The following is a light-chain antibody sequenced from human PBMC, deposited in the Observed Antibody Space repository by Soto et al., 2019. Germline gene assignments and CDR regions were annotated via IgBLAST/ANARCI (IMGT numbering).Light chain of an antibody. CDR2: GAS. CDR1: QSVSSK. J-gene: IGKJ1*01. Sequence: EIVLTQSPGTLSVPPGERATLSCRASQSVSSKLAWYQQKPGQAPRLLFYGASTGATGIPARFSGSGSETEFTLSISSLQSEDFVVYYCQQYNNWPGTFGEGTKVEI. CDR3: QQYNNWPGT. V-gene: IGKV3-15*01.